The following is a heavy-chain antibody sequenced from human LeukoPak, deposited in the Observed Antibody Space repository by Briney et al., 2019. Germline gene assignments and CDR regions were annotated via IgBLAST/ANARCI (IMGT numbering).Heavy chain of an antibody. CDR2: IIPIFGTA. Sequence: ASVKVSCKASGGTFSSYAISWVRQAPGQGLEWMGGIIPIFGTANYAQKFQGRVTITADESTSTAYMELSSLRSEDTAVYYCAREVVCGSDCYDLPPLPDDYWGQGTLVTVSS. CDR1: GGTFSSYA. D-gene: IGHD2-21*02. J-gene: IGHJ4*02. V-gene: IGHV1-69*13. CDR3: AREVVCGSDCYDLPPLPDDY.